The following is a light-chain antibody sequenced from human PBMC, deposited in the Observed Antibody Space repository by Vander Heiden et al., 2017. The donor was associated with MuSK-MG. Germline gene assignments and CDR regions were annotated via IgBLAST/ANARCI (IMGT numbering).Light chain of an antibody. CDR3: ETWDPNTQV. J-gene: IGLJ1*01. CDR2: LEGSGNY. V-gene: IGLV4-60*02. Sequence: QPVVTHSSSASASLGSSVRLTCTLDSGHSTYIIAWHQQQPGKAPRFLMRLEGSGNYIKGSGVPDRFSGSSSGADRHLSISNLQFEDEADYYCETWDPNTQVFGTGTRVTVL. CDR1: SGHSTYI.